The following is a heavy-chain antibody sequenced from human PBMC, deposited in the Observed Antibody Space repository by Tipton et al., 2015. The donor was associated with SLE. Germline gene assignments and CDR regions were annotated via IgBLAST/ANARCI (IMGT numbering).Heavy chain of an antibody. Sequence: TLSLTCTVYDGSFSGYYWSWIRQPPGKGLEWIGEINHSGSTNYNPSLKSRVTISVDTSKNQFSLKLSSVTAADTAVYYCARGDCSSTSCLDYWGQGTLVTVSS. CDR2: INHSGST. J-gene: IGHJ4*02. V-gene: IGHV4-34*01. D-gene: IGHD2-2*01. CDR1: DGSFSGYY. CDR3: ARGDCSSTSCLDY.